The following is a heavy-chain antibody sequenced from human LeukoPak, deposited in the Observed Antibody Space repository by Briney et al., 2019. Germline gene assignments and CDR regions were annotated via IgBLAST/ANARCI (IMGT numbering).Heavy chain of an antibody. J-gene: IGHJ4*02. CDR3: ARLGLRDVNTVTDDYFDY. CDR2: ISGYTGYT. D-gene: IGHD4-17*01. V-gene: IGHV1-18*01. CDR1: GYTFISHG. Sequence: GASVKVSCKTSGYTFISHGISWVRQAPGQGLEWMGWISGYTGYTGYAQKFQGRITMTTDTSTSTAYMELRSLRPDDTAVYYCARLGLRDVNTVTDDYFDYWGQGTLVTVSS.